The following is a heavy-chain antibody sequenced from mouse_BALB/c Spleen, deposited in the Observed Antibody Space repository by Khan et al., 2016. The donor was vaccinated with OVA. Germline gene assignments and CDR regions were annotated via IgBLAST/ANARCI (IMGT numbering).Heavy chain of an antibody. CDR3: ARSDYGSSYFDY. Sequence: QIQLVQSGPELVKPGASVKMSCKASGYTFTDYVISWVKQSTGQGLEWIGEIYPGSGSTYYNEKFKGKATLTADKSSSTAYMQLSSLTSEDSAVYYCARSDYGSSYFDYWGQGTTLTVSS. V-gene: IGHV1-77*01. CDR2: IYPGSGST. D-gene: IGHD1-1*01. J-gene: IGHJ2*01. CDR1: GYTFTDYV.